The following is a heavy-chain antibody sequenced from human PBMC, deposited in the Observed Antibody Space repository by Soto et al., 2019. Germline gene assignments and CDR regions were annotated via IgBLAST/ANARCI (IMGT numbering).Heavy chain of an antibody. CDR3: ARDRGVQLWSVGMDV. V-gene: IGHV3-33*01. D-gene: IGHD5-18*01. CDR1: GFTFSSYG. J-gene: IGHJ6*02. CDR2: IWYDGSNK. Sequence: PGGSLRLSCAASGFTFSSYGMHWVRQAPGKGLEWVAVIWYDGSNKYYADSVKGRFTISRDNSKNMLYLQMNSLRAEDTAVYYCARDRGVQLWSVGMDVWGQGTTVTVSS.